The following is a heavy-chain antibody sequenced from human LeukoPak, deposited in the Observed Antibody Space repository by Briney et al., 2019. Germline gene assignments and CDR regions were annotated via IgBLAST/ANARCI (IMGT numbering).Heavy chain of an antibody. CDR2: ISSSSTI. Sequence: GGSLRLSCAASGFTFSSYSMNWVRQAPGKGLEWVSYISSSSTIYYADSVKGRFTISRDDAKNSLYLQMNSLRGEDTAVYYCASGYYRGFFDYWGQGTLVTVSS. V-gene: IGHV3-48*04. CDR1: GFTFSSYS. CDR3: ASGYYRGFFDY. J-gene: IGHJ4*02. D-gene: IGHD3-3*01.